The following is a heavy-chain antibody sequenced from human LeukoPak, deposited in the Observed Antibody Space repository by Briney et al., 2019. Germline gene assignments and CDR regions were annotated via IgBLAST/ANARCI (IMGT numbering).Heavy chain of an antibody. CDR3: ARHSRSVNYGSGSYTFDY. J-gene: IGHJ4*02. CDR2: IYDSGST. Sequence: PSETLSLTCSVSGASISSSSCYWGWIRQPPGRGLECIVSIYDSGSTYYNPSLKRRATISVNTSKSQFSLKLSSETAADTAVYYGARHSRSVNYGSGSYTFDYWGQGTLVTVSS. V-gene: IGHV4-39*01. D-gene: IGHD3-10*01. CDR1: GASISSSSCY.